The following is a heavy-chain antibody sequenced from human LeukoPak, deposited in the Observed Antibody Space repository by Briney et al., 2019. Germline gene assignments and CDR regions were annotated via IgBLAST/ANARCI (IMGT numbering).Heavy chain of an antibody. CDR3: ARNSYTSPDY. Sequence: PGGSLRLSCAASGFTFSNFWMYWVRQAPGKGLVWVSRINRDGSSTVYADSVKGRFTISRDNAMNTLYLQMNSLRDEDTGLYYSARNSYTSPDYWGQGTLVTVSS. D-gene: IGHD2-2*01. CDR2: INRDGSST. CDR1: GFTFSNFW. V-gene: IGHV3-74*01. J-gene: IGHJ4*02.